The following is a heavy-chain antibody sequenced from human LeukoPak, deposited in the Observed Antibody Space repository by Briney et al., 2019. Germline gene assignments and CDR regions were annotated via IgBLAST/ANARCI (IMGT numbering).Heavy chain of an antibody. CDR2: TYFSGST. D-gene: IGHD3-3*02. Sequence: SETLSLTCSVSGGSISSGGYYWSWIRQHPGKGLEWIGHTYFSGSTYYNPSLQSRLTISLDTSKNQFSLRLNSVTAADTAVYYCAREGHLGFSFDYWGQGTLVTVSS. J-gene: IGHJ4*02. V-gene: IGHV4-31*03. CDR1: GGSISSGGYY. CDR3: AREGHLGFSFDY.